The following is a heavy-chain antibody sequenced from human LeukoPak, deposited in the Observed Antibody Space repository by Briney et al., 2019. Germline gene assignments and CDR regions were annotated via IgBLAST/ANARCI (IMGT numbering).Heavy chain of an antibody. CDR2: ISGSGGST. D-gene: IGHD2-2*01. Sequence: GGSLRLSCAASGFTFSSYAVSWVRQAPGKGLEWVSAISGSGGSTYYADSVKGRFTISRDNSKNTLYLQMNNLRAEDTAVYYCAKADIVVVPADYWGQGTLVTVSS. CDR1: GFTFSSYA. V-gene: IGHV3-23*01. J-gene: IGHJ4*02. CDR3: AKADIVVVPADY.